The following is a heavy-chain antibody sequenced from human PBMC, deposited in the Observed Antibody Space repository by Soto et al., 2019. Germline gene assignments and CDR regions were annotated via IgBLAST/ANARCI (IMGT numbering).Heavy chain of an antibody. CDR2: IYYSGST. J-gene: IGHJ6*02. CDR3: AGNGCSSTSCYGYYYYYGMDV. V-gene: IGHV4-39*01. CDR1: GGSISSSSYY. D-gene: IGHD2-2*01. Sequence: SETLYLTCTVSGGSISSSSYYGGWIRQPPGKGLEWIGSIYYSGSTYYNPSLKSRVTISVDTSKNQFSLKLSSVTAADTAVYYCAGNGCSSTSCYGYYYYYGMDVWGQGTTVTVSS.